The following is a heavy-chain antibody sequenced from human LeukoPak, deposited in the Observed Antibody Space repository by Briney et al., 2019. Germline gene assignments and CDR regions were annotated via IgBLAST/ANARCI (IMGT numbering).Heavy chain of an antibody. CDR1: GGSFSGYY. D-gene: IGHD2-2*02. CDR3: ARAYCSSTSCYTG. J-gene: IGHJ4*02. V-gene: IGHV4-34*01. CDR2: INHSGST. Sequence: PSETLSLTCAVCGGSFSGYYWSWIRQPPGKGLEWIGEINHSGSTNYNPSLKSRVTISVDTSKNQFSLKLSSVTAADTAVYYCARAYCSSTSCYTGWGQGTLVTVSS.